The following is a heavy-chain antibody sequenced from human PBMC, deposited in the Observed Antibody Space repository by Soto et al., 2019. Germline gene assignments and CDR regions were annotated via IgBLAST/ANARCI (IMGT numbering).Heavy chain of an antibody. D-gene: IGHD1-1*01. J-gene: IGHJ4*02. Sequence: GGSLRLSCAASGFAFSEQYMDWFRQAPGKGLEWVARIRNKANSYGTEYAASVKGRFTISRDDSKNAVYLQMDSLEPEDTAVYYFASAWNNTRKLDQWGKGNLVTVSS. V-gene: IGHV3-72*01. CDR1: GFAFSEQY. CDR3: ASAWNNTRKLDQ. CDR2: IRNKANSYGT.